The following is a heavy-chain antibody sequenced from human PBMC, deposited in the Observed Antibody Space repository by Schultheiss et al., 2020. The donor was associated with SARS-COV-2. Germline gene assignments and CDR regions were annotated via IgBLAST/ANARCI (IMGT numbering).Heavy chain of an antibody. Sequence: GGSLRLSCAASGFTFSSYAMSWVRQPPGKGVEWVSAISGSGGSTYYADSVKGRFTISRDNSKNTLYLQMNSLRAEDTAIYYCAKAAYGDYPVVYYFDYLGQGTLGTGSS. J-gene: IGHJ4*02. CDR2: ISGSGGST. CDR1: GFTFSSYA. CDR3: AKAAYGDYPVVYYFDY. D-gene: IGHD4-17*01. V-gene: IGHV3-23*01.